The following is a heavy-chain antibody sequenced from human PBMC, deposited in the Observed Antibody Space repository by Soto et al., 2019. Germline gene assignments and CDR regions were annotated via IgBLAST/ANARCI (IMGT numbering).Heavy chain of an antibody. Sequence: PSETLSLTCAVYCGSFSGYYWSWIRQPPGKGLEWIGEINHSGSTNYNPSLKSRVTISVDTSKNQFSLKLSSVTAADTAVYYCARWLQRYYYYGMDVWGQGTTVTVSS. V-gene: IGHV4-34*01. J-gene: IGHJ6*02. CDR1: CGSFSGYY. CDR2: INHSGST. CDR3: ARWLQRYYYYGMDV. D-gene: IGHD5-12*01.